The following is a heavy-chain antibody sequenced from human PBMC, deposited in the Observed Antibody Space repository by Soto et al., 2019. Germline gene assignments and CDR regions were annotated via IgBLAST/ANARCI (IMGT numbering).Heavy chain of an antibody. CDR2: IFHSGST. J-gene: IGHJ4*02. CDR3: GRVYRGWYLEA. Sequence: SEALSLTCAVSGGSMRSNNRWSWVRQPPGKGLEWIGEIFHSGSTNYNPSLKTRVTISVDKSKNQFSLKLSPVTAADTAVSYCGRVYRGWYLEAWGEGALDSVSS. D-gene: IGHD6-19*01. V-gene: IGHV4-4*02. CDR1: GGSMRSNNR.